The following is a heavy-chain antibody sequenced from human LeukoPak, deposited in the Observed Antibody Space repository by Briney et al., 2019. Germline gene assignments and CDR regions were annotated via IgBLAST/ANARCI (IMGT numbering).Heavy chain of an antibody. J-gene: IGHJ6*02. D-gene: IGHD2-2*02. CDR3: ARLALRNQLLYFHYYGMDV. CDR1: GGSFSGYY. V-gene: IGHV4-34*01. CDR2: INHSGST. Sequence: SETLSLTCAVYGGSFSGYYWSWIRQPPGKGLEWIGEINHSGSTNYNPSLKSRVTISVDTSENQFSLKLSSVTAADTAVYYCARLALRNQLLYFHYYGMDVWGQGTTVTVSS.